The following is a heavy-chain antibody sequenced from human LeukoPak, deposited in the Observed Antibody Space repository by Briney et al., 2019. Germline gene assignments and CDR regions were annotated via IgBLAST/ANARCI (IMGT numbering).Heavy chain of an antibody. CDR1: GGSISSYY. V-gene: IGHV4-59*01. J-gene: IGHJ6*02. Sequence: SETLSLTCTVSGGSISSYYWSWIRQPPGKGLEWIGYIYYTGSTSYNPSLKSRVTISVDTSKNQFSLKLTSVTAADTAVYYCAREGGYDFWSGYYTGSLHYGMDVWGQGTTVTVSS. D-gene: IGHD3-3*01. CDR2: IYYTGST. CDR3: AREGGYDFWSGYYTGSLHYGMDV.